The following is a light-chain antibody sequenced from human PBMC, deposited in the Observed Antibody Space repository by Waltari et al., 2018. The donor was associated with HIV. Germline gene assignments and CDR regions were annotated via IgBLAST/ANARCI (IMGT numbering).Light chain of an antibody. V-gene: IGLV2-11*01. CDR1: SKDVGAYNY. CDR3: CSSAGRDIFV. Sequence: QSALTQSRSVSGSPGQSITISCTGTSKDVGAYNYVSWYQQHPGRAPKLLIYDLNRRPAGVPDLFSGSKSGNTASLGISGLQAEDEADYYCCSSAGRDIFVFGTGTKVTVL. CDR2: DLN. J-gene: IGLJ1*01.